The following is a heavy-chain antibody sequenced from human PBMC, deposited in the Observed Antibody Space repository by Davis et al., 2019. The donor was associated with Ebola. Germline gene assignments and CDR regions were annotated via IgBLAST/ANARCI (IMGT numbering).Heavy chain of an antibody. CDR1: GYTFTGYY. CDR3: ARSKRVSQLVPDYYYGMDV. CDR2: IIPIFGTA. J-gene: IGHJ6*02. D-gene: IGHD6-6*01. V-gene: IGHV1-69*13. Sequence: AASVKVSCKASGYTFTGYYMHWVRQAPGQGLEWMGGIIPIFGTANYAQKFQGRVTITADESTSTAYMELSSLRSEDTAVYYCARSKRVSQLVPDYYYGMDVWGQGTTVTVSS.